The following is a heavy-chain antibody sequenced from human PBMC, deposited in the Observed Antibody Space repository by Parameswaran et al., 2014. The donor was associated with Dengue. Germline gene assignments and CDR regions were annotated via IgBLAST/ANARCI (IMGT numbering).Heavy chain of an antibody. V-gene: IGHV3-9*01. J-gene: IGHJ3*02. Sequence: VRQMPGKGLEWVSGISWNSGSIGYADSVKGRFTISRDNAKNSLYLQMNSLRAEDTALYYCAKAYYYDSSGYPDDAFDIWGQGTMVTVSS. CDR3: AKAYYYDSSGYPDDAFDI. D-gene: IGHD3-22*01. CDR2: ISWNSGSI.